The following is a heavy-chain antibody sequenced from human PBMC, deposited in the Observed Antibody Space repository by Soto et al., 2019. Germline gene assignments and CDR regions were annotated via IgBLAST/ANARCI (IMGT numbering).Heavy chain of an antibody. J-gene: IGHJ6*02. D-gene: IGHD2-2*01. CDR3: ARTYQLDYYGMDV. Sequence: QVQLVQSGAEVKKPGSSVKVSCKASGGTFSSYTISWVRQAPGQGLEWMGRIIPILGIANYAQKFQGRVTITADKSTSTAYMELSSLRSEDTAVYYCARTYQLDYYGMDVWGQGTTVTVSS. V-gene: IGHV1-69*02. CDR2: IIPILGIA. CDR1: GGTFSSYT.